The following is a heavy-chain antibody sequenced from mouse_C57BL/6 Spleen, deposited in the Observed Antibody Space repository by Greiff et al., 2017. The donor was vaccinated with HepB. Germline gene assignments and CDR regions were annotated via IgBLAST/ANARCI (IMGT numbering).Heavy chain of an antibody. D-gene: IGHD2-5*01. CDR2: ISDGGSYT. Sequence: EVQRVESGGGLVKPGGSLKLSCAASGFTFSSYAMSWVRQTPEKRLEWVATISDGGSYTYYPDNVKGRFTISRDNAKNNLYLQMSHLKSEDTAMYYCARGLYSITGHYFDYWGQGTTLTVSS. CDR1: GFTFSSYA. J-gene: IGHJ2*01. V-gene: IGHV5-4*01. CDR3: ARGLYSITGHYFDY.